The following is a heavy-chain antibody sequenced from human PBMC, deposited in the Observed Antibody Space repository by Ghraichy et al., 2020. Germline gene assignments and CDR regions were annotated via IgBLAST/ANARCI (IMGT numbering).Heavy chain of an antibody. CDR1: GFTFSSYA. J-gene: IGHJ3*02. D-gene: IGHD5-12*01. Sequence: GGSLRLSCAASGFTFSSYAMHWVRQAPGKGLEWVAVISYDGSNKYYADSVKGRFTISRDNSKNTLYLQMNSLRAEDTAVYYCAREGYSGYSDAFDIWGQGTMVTVSS. V-gene: IGHV3-30-3*01. CDR2: ISYDGSNK. CDR3: AREGYSGYSDAFDI.